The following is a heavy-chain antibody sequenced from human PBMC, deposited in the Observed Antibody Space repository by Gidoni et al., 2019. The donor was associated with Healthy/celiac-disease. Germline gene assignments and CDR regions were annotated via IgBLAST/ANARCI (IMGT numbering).Heavy chain of an antibody. V-gene: IGHV3-33*01. Sequence: QVQLVESGGGVVQPGRSLRLSCAASGFTFSSYGMHWVRQAPGKGLEWVSVIWYDGSNKYYADSVKGRFTISRDNSKNTLYLQMNSLRAEDTAVYYCARDWARFLEWPTDAFDIWGQGTMVTVSS. CDR3: ARDWARFLEWPTDAFDI. J-gene: IGHJ3*02. CDR1: GFTFSSYG. CDR2: IWYDGSNK. D-gene: IGHD3-3*01.